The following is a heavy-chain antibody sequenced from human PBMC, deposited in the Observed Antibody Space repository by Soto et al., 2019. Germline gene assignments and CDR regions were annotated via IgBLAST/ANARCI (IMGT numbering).Heavy chain of an antibody. CDR1: GLTVMGNE. CDR2: IYRDGTT. J-gene: IGHJ6*02. D-gene: IGHD5-18*01. CDR3: AKDIGGVDTGNYGMDV. V-gene: IGHV3-53*05. Sequence: PGRPLRLSRAADGLTVMGNEMRWVSKDPGKGLEWVSIIYRDGTTYYADSVKGRFTISRDNSKNTLYVQMSSLRPEDTAVYYCAKDIGGVDTGNYGMDVWGQGTTVTVSS.